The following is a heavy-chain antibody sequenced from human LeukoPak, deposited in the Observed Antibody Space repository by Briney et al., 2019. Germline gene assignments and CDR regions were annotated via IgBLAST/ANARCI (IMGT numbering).Heavy chain of an antibody. CDR2: ISGSGDST. Sequence: GESLQISCTASGFTFNNYAMSWVRQAPGKGLEWVSAISGSGDSTYYADSVKGRVTISRDNSKNTLYLQMNSLRAEDTALYYCAKSNSGSYHFYFDHGGQGTLVTVSS. CDR1: GFTFNNYA. CDR3: AKSNSGSYHFYFDH. V-gene: IGHV3-23*01. D-gene: IGHD1-26*01. J-gene: IGHJ4*02.